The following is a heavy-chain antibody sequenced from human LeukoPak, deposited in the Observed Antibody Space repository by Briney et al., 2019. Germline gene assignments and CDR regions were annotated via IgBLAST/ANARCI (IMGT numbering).Heavy chain of an antibody. CDR3: AGDFDY. V-gene: IGHV3-30*02. CDR1: GFTVSPYG. CDR2: IRFDGSNE. J-gene: IGHJ4*02. Sequence: PGGSLRLSCAASGFTVSPYGMHWVRQAPGKGLEWVTFIRFDGSNEYYTDSVKGRFTISRDNSKSTLYLQMNSLRPEDTAVYYCAGDFDYWGQGTLVTVSS.